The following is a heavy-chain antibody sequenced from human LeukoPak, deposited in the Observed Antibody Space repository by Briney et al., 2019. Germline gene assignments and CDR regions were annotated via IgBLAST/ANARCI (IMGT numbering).Heavy chain of an antibody. Sequence: SVKVSCKASGGTFGSYAISWVRQAPGQGLEWMGGIIPIFGTANYAQKFQGRVTITADESTSTAYMELSSLRSEDTAVYYCARNPGVSGYDYYFDYWGQGTLVTVSS. J-gene: IGHJ4*02. CDR2: IIPIFGTA. V-gene: IGHV1-69*13. CDR1: GGTFGSYA. CDR3: ARNPGVSGYDYYFDY. D-gene: IGHD5-12*01.